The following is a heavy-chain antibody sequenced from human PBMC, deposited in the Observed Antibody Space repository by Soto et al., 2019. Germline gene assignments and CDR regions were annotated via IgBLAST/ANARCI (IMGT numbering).Heavy chain of an antibody. Sequence: QVQLQESGPGLVKPSQTLSLTCTVSGGSISSGGYYWSWIRQHPGRGLEWIGYIYYSGSTYYNPFRKSRVTISVDTSKNQFSLKLSSVTAADTAVYYCARVCGGECHNVMDVWGQGTTVTVSS. J-gene: IGHJ6*02. CDR2: IYYSGST. V-gene: IGHV4-31*03. CDR3: ARVCGGECHNVMDV. D-gene: IGHD2-21*01. CDR1: GGSISSGGYY.